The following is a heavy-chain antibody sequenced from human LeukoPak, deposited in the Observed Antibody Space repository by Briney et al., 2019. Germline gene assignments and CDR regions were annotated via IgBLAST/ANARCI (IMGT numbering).Heavy chain of an antibody. CDR1: GGSISSSSYY. V-gene: IGHV4-39*07. CDR2: IYYSGST. J-gene: IGHJ4*02. D-gene: IGHD5-18*01. CDR3: ARDTAMAGGVDY. Sequence: SETLSLTCTVSGGSISSSSYYWGWIRQPPGTGLEWIGSIYYSGSTYYNPSLKSRVTISVDTSKNQFSLKLSSVTAANTAVYYCARDTAMAGGVDYWGQGTLVTVSS.